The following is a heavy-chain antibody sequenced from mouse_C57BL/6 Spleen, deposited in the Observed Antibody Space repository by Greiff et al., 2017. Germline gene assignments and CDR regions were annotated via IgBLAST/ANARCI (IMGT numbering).Heavy chain of an antibody. V-gene: IGHV1-15*01. D-gene: IGHD2-4*01. J-gene: IGHJ2*01. Sequence: QVQLKQSGAELVRPGASVTLSCKASGYTFTDYEMHWVKQTTVHGLEWIGAIDPETGGTAYNQKFKGKAILTADKSSSTAYMELLSLTSEDSAVYYCTRWGYDYGYYFDYWGQCTTLTVSS. CDR1: GYTFTDYE. CDR3: TRWGYDYGYYFDY. CDR2: IDPETGGT.